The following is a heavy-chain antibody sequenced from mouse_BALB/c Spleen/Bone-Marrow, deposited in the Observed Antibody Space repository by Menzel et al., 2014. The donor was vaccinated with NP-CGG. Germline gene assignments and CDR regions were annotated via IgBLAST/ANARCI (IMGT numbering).Heavy chain of an antibody. CDR1: GYTFTDYA. J-gene: IGHJ4*01. CDR2: ISTYYGDA. CDR3: ARDAMDY. V-gene: IGHV1S137*01. Sequence: QVHVKQSGAELVRPGVSVKISCKGSGYTFTDYAIHWVKQSHAKSLEWIGVISTYYGDASYNQKFKGKATMTVDKSSSTAYMELARLTSEDSAIYYCARDAMDYWGQGTSVTVSS.